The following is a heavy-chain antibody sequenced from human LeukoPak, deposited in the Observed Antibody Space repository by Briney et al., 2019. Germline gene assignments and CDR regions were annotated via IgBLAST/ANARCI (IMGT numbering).Heavy chain of an antibody. CDR2: IYTSGST. V-gene: IGHV4-4*07. J-gene: IGHJ5*02. CDR3: ARTPAHYYDSCGLFDP. D-gene: IGHD3-22*01. CDR1: GGSISSYY. Sequence: SETLSLTCTVSGGSISSYYWSWIRQPAGKGLEWIGRIYTSGSTNYNPSLKSRVTMSVDTSKNQFSLKLSSVTAADTAVYYCARTPAHYYDSCGLFDPWGQGTLVTVSS.